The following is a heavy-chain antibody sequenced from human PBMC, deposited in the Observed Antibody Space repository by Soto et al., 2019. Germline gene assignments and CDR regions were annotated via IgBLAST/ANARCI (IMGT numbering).Heavy chain of an antibody. V-gene: IGHV1-69*06. CDR1: GAGDTFSNYG. J-gene: IGHJ4*02. CDR2: TIPAFGTA. Sequence: QVHLVQSGAEVKSPGSAVKVSCKVSGAGDTFSNYGLNWMRQAPGQGREWMGGTIPAFGTANYAQKFQGRVTITADTSTSTAYRELSSLRSDDTAVYYCWRHDKTALPPLDSWGQGTLVSVSS. D-gene: IGHD1-1*01. CDR3: WRHDKTALPPLDS.